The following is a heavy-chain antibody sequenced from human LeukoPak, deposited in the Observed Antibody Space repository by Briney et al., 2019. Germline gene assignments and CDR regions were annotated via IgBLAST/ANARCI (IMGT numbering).Heavy chain of an antibody. V-gene: IGHV4-34*01. CDR1: GGSFSGYY. J-gene: IGHJ6*03. D-gene: IGHD4-17*01. Sequence: PSETLSLTCAVYGGSFSGYYWSWIRQPPGKGLEWIGEINHSGSTNYNPSLKSRVTISVDTSKNQFSLKLSSVIAADTAVYYCARVMTTVTTQYMDVWGKGTTVTVSS. CDR3: ARVMTTVTTQYMDV. CDR2: INHSGST.